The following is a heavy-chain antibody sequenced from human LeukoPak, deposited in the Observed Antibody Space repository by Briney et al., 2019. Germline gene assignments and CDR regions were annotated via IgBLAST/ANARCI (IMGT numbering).Heavy chain of an antibody. J-gene: IGHJ5*02. CDR3: ARGPGIQLWYNWFDP. Sequence: PSQTLSLTCAVSGGSISSGGYSWSWIRQPPGKGLEWIGYIYHSGSTYYNPTLKSRVTISVDRSKNQFSLKLSSVTTADTAVYYCARGPGIQLWYNWFDPWGQGTLVTVSS. V-gene: IGHV4-30-2*01. CDR2: IYHSGST. D-gene: IGHD5-18*01. CDR1: GGSISSGGYS.